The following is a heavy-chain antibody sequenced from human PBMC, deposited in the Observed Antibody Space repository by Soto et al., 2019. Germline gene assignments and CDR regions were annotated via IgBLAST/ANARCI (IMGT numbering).Heavy chain of an antibody. CDR3: ARCPDSWGGMDG. V-gene: IGHV4-4*02. J-gene: IGHJ6*02. CDR1: GGSISSSNW. Sequence: QVQLQESGPGLVKPSGTLSLTCAVSGGSISSSNWWSWVRQPPGKGLEWIGEIYHSGSTNYNPSRKSRATISVDTAKNQFSLKLSSVTAADTAVYYCARCPDSWGGMDGWGQETTVTVSS. CDR2: IYHSGST. D-gene: IGHD2-15*01.